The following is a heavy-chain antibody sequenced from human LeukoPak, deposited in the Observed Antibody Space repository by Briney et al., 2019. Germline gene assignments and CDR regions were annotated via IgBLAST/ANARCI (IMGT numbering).Heavy chain of an antibody. CDR3: ATWYSSSWSPFDY. D-gene: IGHD6-13*01. CDR1: GYTLTELS. CDR2: FDPEDGET. J-gene: IGHJ4*02. Sequence: ASVKVSCKVSGYTLTELSMHWVRQAPGKGLEWMGGFDPEDGETIYAQKFQGRVTMTEDASTDTAYMELSSLRSEDTAVYYCATWYSSSWSPFDYWGQGTLVTVSS. V-gene: IGHV1-24*01.